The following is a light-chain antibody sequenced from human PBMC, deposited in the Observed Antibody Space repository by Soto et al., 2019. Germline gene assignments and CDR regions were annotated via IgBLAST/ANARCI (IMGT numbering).Light chain of an antibody. CDR2: ADS. V-gene: IGLV3-21*02. Sequence: SYVLTQPRSVSVAPGQTATITCGGNNVGSKNMYWYRQRPGQAPVLVVYADSDRPSGIPERLSGSNSGSTATLTINRVEAGDEADYFCKSYAGSNTYVFGSGTKLTVL. CDR3: KSYAGSNTYV. J-gene: IGLJ1*01. CDR1: NVGSKN.